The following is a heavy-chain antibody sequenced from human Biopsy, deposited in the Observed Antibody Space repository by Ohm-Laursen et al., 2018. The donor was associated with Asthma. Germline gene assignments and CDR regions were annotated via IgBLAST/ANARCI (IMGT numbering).Heavy chain of an antibody. Sequence: SSLRLSCAASGFTFSSYGVYWVRQAPGKGLEWVAVISYDGSNKYYADSVKGRFTISRDNSKNTLYLQMNSLRAEDTAVYYCAKDTEGRYDFWSGLSYNYYGMDVWGQGTTVTVSS. CDR2: ISYDGSNK. J-gene: IGHJ6*02. CDR1: GFTFSSYG. D-gene: IGHD3-3*01. V-gene: IGHV3-30*18. CDR3: AKDTEGRYDFWSGLSYNYYGMDV.